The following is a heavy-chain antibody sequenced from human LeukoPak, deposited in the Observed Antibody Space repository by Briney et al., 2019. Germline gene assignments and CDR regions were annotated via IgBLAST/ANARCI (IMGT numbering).Heavy chain of an antibody. Sequence: ASVKVSCKASGYTFTTYDINWVRQATGQGLEWMGWMNPNSGNTGYAQKFQGRVTMTRNTSISTAYMELSSLRSEDTAVYYCARAPNHDILTGYYIDSWGQGTLVTVSS. CDR3: ARAPNHDILTGYYIDS. CDR2: MNPNSGNT. CDR1: GYTFTTYD. V-gene: IGHV1-8*01. J-gene: IGHJ4*02. D-gene: IGHD3-9*01.